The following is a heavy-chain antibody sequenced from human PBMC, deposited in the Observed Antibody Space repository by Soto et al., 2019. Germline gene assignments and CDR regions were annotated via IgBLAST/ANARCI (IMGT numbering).Heavy chain of an antibody. CDR2: IYHSGST. CDR3: ARKFPYYYGMDV. V-gene: IGHV4-4*02. J-gene: IGHJ6*02. CDR1: GGSISSSNW. Sequence: QVQLQESGPGLVKPSGTLSLTCAVSGGSISSSNWWSWVRQPPGKGLEWIGEIYHSGSTNYNPSLQSRVTISVDKSENQFSLKLSSVTAADTAVYYCARKFPYYYGMDVWGQGTTVTVSS.